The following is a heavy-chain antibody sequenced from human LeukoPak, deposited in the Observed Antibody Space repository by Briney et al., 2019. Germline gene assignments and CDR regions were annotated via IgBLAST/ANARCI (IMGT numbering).Heavy chain of an antibody. Sequence: PGGSLRLSCAASGFTFSSYAMSWVRQAPGKGLEWVSTISNSAGSTYYADSVKGRFTISRDNSKNTLYLQMNSLRAEDTAVYYCAKELLYPFDPWGQGTLVTVSS. D-gene: IGHD2-2*02. CDR3: AKELLYPFDP. CDR1: GFTFSSYA. CDR2: ISNSAGST. J-gene: IGHJ5*02. V-gene: IGHV3-23*01.